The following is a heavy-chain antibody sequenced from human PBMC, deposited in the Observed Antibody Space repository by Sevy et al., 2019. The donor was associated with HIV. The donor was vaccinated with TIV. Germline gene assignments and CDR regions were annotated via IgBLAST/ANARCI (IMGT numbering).Heavy chain of an antibody. V-gene: IGHV3-13*01. D-gene: IGHD6-13*01. Sequence: GGSLRLSCAASGFTFSSYDMHWVRQAPGKGLEWVSAIGTAGDTYYSASVKGRFTISRENSKNALYLQMNSLRAGDTAVYYCAREVRERAAARRTPYWFDPWGQGTLVTVSS. CDR3: AREVRERAAARRTPYWFDP. J-gene: IGHJ5*02. CDR2: IGTAGDT. CDR1: GFTFSSYD.